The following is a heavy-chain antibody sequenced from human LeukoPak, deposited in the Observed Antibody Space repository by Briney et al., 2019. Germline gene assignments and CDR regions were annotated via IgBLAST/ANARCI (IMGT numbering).Heavy chain of an antibody. CDR1: GFTFSSYS. Sequence: GGSLRLSCAASGFTFSSYSMNWVRQAPGKGLEWVSSISSSSSYIYYADSVKGRFTISRDNAKNSLYLQMNSLRAEDTAVYYCARDRGSRNSHNDYWGQGTLVTVYS. J-gene: IGHJ4*02. V-gene: IGHV3-21*01. CDR3: ARDRGSRNSHNDY. CDR2: ISSSSSYI. D-gene: IGHD1-26*01.